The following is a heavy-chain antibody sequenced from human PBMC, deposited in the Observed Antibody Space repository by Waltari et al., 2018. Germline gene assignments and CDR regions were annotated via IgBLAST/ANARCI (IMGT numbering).Heavy chain of an antibody. J-gene: IGHJ1*01. CDR2: FDAEDGET. CDR3: AKTPPAAAGTGYFQH. V-gene: IGHV1-24*01. CDR1: GYTLTELS. Sequence: QVQLVQSGAEVKKPVASVKVSCKVSGYTLTELSMHWVRQAPGKGLEWMGGFDAEDGETIYAQKFQGRVTMTEDTSTDTAYMELSSLRSEDTAVYYCAKTPPAAAGTGYFQHWGQGTLVTVSS. D-gene: IGHD6-13*01.